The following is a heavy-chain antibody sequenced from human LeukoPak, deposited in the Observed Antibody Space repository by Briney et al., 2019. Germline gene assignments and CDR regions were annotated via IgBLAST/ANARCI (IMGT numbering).Heavy chain of an antibody. CDR1: GVSISSGGYY. CDR3: ARTRTGYVGVYYGMDV. D-gene: IGHD3-16*01. J-gene: IGHJ6*02. V-gene: IGHV4-31*03. Sequence: TSETLSLTCTVSGVSISSGGYYWSWIRQHPGKGLEWIGYIYYSGSTYYNPSLKSRVTISVDTSKNQFSLKLSSVTAADTAVYYCARTRTGYVGVYYGMDVWGQGTTVTVSS. CDR2: IYYSGST.